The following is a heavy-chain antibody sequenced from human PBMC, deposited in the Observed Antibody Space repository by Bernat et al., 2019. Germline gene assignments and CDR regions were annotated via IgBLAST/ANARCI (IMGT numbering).Heavy chain of an antibody. CDR1: GFTFSSYE. Sequence: EVQLVESGGGLVQPGGSLRLSCAASGFTFSSYEMHWVRQAPGKGLEWVSYISSSGSTIYYADSVKGRFTISRDNAKNSLYLQMNSLRAEDTAVYYCAREGFMENYFDYWGQGTLVTVSS. CDR3: AREGFMENYFDY. J-gene: IGHJ4*02. V-gene: IGHV3-48*03. CDR2: ISSSGSTI. D-gene: IGHD3-10*01.